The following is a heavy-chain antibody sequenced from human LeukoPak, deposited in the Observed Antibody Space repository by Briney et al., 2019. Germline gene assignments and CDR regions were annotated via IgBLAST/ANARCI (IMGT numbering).Heavy chain of an antibody. Sequence: SEALSLTCTVSGGSISTYYWSWIRQPPGKGLEWIGFIYYSGSTNYNPSLKSRITMSVDTSKNQFSRKLNSVTAADTAVYYCARDRVTDYYDSSGYYYNWFDPWGQGTLVTVSS. CDR2: IYYSGST. D-gene: IGHD3-22*01. CDR3: ARDRVTDYYDSSGYYYNWFDP. J-gene: IGHJ5*02. CDR1: GGSISTYY. V-gene: IGHV4-59*01.